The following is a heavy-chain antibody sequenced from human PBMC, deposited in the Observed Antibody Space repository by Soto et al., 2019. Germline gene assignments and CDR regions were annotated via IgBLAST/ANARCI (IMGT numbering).Heavy chain of an antibody. Sequence: GGSLRLSCAASGFTFSSYWMHWVRQAPGKGLVWVSRINSDGSSTSYADSVKGRFTISRDNAKNTLYLQMNSLRAEDTAVYYCARGVGSSSWTFGGYGMDVWGQGTTVTVSS. CDR2: INSDGSST. CDR3: ARGVGSSSWTFGGYGMDV. V-gene: IGHV3-74*01. CDR1: GFTFSSYW. D-gene: IGHD6-13*01. J-gene: IGHJ6*02.